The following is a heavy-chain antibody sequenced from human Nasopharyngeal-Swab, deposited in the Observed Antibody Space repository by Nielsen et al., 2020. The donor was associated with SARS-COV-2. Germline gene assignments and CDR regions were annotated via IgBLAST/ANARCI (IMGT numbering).Heavy chain of an antibody. Sequence: GESLKISCAASGFIFSDYYMTWIRQAPGKGLEWISYISNSGISIYYADSVRGRFTISRDNAKKSLYLQMNSLRAEDTAVYFCARDMSGYNNAYGVFYYYYAMDVWGQGTTVTVSS. J-gene: IGHJ6*02. CDR1: GFIFSDYY. D-gene: IGHD5-18*01. CDR3: ARDMSGYNNAYGVFYYYYAMDV. V-gene: IGHV3-11*01. CDR2: ISNSGISI.